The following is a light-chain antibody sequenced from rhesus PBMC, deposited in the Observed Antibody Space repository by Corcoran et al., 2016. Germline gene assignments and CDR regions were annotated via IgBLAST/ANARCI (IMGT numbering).Light chain of an antibody. Sequence: ETVVTQSPATLSLSPGERATLSCRASQSVGSNLAWYLQRPGRAPKPPIYDASSRATGTPTRFSGSWSGTEFTLTISSLEPEDVGVYYCQQYNKGSTFGGGTKVESK. CDR1: QSVGSN. CDR3: QQYNKGST. J-gene: IGKJ4*01. CDR2: DAS. V-gene: IGKV3-42*02.